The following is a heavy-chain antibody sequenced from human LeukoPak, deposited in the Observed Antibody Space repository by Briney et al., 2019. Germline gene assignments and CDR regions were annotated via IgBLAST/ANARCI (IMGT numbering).Heavy chain of an antibody. V-gene: IGHV3-53*01. CDR3: ARRAGDYSHPYDY. D-gene: IGHD3-22*01. CDR1: RFTVSSNC. Sequence: TGGSLRLSCAASRFTVSSNCMSWVRQAPGKGLEWVLLIYSGGSTYYADSVKGRFTISRDNSKNTLYLQMNSLRAEDTAVYYCARRAGDYSHPYDYWGQGTLVTVSS. J-gene: IGHJ4*02. CDR2: IYSGGST.